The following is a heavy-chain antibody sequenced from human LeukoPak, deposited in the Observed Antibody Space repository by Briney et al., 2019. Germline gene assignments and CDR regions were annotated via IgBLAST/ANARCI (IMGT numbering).Heavy chain of an antibody. D-gene: IGHD3-10*01. CDR1: GYSFTSYW. CDR2: IYSGDSDT. Sequence: GESLKISCKGSGYSFTSYWIGWVRPMPEKGLEWMGIIYSGDSDTRYSPSFQGPVTISADKSISTAYLQWSSLKASDTAMYYCARPLYYYGSGSYYTGWFDPWGQGTLVTVSS. CDR3: ARPLYYYGSGSYYTGWFDP. V-gene: IGHV5-51*01. J-gene: IGHJ5*02.